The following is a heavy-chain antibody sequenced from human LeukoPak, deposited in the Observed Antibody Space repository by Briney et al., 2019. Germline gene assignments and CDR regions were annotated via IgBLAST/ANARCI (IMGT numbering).Heavy chain of an antibody. J-gene: IGHJ3*02. Sequence: ASVKVSCKASGGTFSSYAISWVRQAPGQGLEWMGGTIPIFGTANYAQKFQGRVTITADESTSTAYMELSSLRSEDTAVYYCAREDKLLHDAFDIWGQGTMVTVSS. D-gene: IGHD2-15*01. V-gene: IGHV1-69*13. CDR2: TIPIFGTA. CDR3: AREDKLLHDAFDI. CDR1: GGTFSSYA.